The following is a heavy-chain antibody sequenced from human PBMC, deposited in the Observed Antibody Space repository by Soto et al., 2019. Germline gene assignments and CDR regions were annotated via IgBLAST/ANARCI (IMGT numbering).Heavy chain of an antibody. V-gene: IGHV3-30*02. CDR1: GFIFSNYG. CDR2: IWYDGRHE. CDR3: AHHTITPATNWFDP. D-gene: IGHD2-2*01. J-gene: IGHJ5*02. Sequence: GGSLRLSCAASGFIFSNYGMHWVRQAPGKGLEWVAVIWYDGRHESYADSVKGRFTISRDNSKNTLFLQMTNMDPVDTATYYCAHHTITPATNWFDPWGLGTLVTVSS.